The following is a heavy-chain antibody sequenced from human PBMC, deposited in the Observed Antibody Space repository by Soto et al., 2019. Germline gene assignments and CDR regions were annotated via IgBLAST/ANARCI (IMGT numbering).Heavy chain of an antibody. V-gene: IGHV1-18*01. J-gene: IGHJ6*02. CDR2: ISDYNGNT. CDR3: AREGYYSGSESYSPPRYYGMDV. Sequence: QVQLVQSGAEVKKPGASVKVSCKASGYSFTTYGISWVRQAPGQGREWMGWISDYNGNTNYEKKFQGRVTMTTDTSTRTAYMELKSLSSDDTAVYYCAREGYYSGSESYSPPRYYGMDVWGQGTTVTVS. D-gene: IGHD3-10*01. CDR1: GYSFTTYG.